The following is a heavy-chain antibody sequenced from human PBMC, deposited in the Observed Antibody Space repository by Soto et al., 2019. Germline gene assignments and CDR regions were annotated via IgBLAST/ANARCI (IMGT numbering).Heavy chain of an antibody. J-gene: IGHJ4*02. CDR3: ARDPWDY. CDR2: INQAGREK. CDR1: GFIFRDYW. V-gene: IGHV3-7*01. Sequence: EVQLVESGGGLVQPGGSLRLSCAASGFIFRDYWMTWVRQVPGKGLEWVANINQAGREKCYMDSVKGRFTISRDNAKNSLDLQMNRLRADDTAVYYCARDPWDYWGQGTLVTVSS.